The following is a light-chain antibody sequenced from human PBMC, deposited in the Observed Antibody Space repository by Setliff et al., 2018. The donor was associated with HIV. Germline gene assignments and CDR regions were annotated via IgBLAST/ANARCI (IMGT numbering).Light chain of an antibody. CDR3: ASYTSSSTWV. CDR1: SSDVGGYNY. J-gene: IGLJ3*02. Sequence: QSALTQPASVSGSPGQSVTISCTGTSSDVGGYNYVSWYQQHPGKAPELMIYDVSNRPSGVSNRFSGPKSGNTASLTISGLQAEDEADYYCASYTSSSTWVFGGGTKVTVL. CDR2: DVS. V-gene: IGLV2-14*01.